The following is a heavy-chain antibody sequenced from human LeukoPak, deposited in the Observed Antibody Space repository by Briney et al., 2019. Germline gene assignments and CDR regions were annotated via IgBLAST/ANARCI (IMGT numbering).Heavy chain of an antibody. V-gene: IGHV4-38-2*02. D-gene: IGHD2-2*02. J-gene: IGHJ6*03. CDR3: ARVSWVPAAIRFDYYYYMDV. Sequence: PSETLSLTCTVSGYSISSGYYWGWIRQPPGKGLEWIGSIYHTGSTNYNPSLKSRVTISVDTSKNQFSLKLSSVTAADTAVYYCARVSWVPAAIRFDYYYYMDVWGKGTTVTVSS. CDR2: IYHTGST. CDR1: GYSISSGYY.